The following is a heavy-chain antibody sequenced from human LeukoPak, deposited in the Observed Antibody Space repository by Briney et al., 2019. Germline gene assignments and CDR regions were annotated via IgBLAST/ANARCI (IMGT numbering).Heavy chain of an antibody. V-gene: IGHV3-23*01. CDR1: GFTFSSYA. J-gene: IGHJ4*02. CDR2: VRGSDAGT. D-gene: IGHD1-26*01. CDR3: AKNRGGSYYSGSDY. Sequence: GGSLRLSCAASGFTFSSYAMNWVRQVPGKGLEWVSAVRGSDAGTSYADSVKGRFTISRDNSKNTLYLQMNSLRAEDTAVHYCAKNRGGSYYSGSDYWGQGTLVTVSS.